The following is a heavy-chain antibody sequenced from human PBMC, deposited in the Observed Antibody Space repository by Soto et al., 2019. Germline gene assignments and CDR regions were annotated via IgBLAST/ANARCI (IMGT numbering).Heavy chain of an antibody. J-gene: IGHJ5*02. CDR3: ARGPRVGNWFDP. CDR1: GGSFSGYY. Sequence: SETLSLTCAVYGGSFSGYYWSWIRQPPGKGLEWIGEINHSGSTNYNPSLKSRVTISVDTSKNQFSLKLSSVTAADTAVYYCARGPRVGNWFDPWGQGTLVTVSS. V-gene: IGHV4-34*01. D-gene: IGHD1-26*01. CDR2: INHSGST.